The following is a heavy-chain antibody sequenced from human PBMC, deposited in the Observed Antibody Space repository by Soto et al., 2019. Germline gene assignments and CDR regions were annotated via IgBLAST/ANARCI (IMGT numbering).Heavy chain of an antibody. Sequence: EVQLVESGGGVVQPGRSLRLSCAASGFTFDDDAMHWVRQPPGKGLEWVSGITWNSGSKDYADSVKGRFTISRDNRKNSLYLQMNSLRGEDTALYYCTTTYPNDDSRVVAYWGQGTLVTVSS. D-gene: IGHD1-1*01. CDR2: ITWNSGSK. V-gene: IGHV3-9*01. CDR3: TTTYPNDDSRVVAY. J-gene: IGHJ4*02. CDR1: GFTFDDDA.